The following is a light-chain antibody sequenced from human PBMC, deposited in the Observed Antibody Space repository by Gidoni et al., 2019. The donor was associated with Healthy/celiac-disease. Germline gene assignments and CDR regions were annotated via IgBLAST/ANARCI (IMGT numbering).Light chain of an antibody. CDR3: AAWDDSLNGLV. V-gene: IGLV1-44*01. Sequence: SGTPGQRVTISCSGSSSNIGSNTVNWYQQLPGTAPKLLIYSNKQRPAGVPDRFSGSKSGTSASLAISGLQSEDEADYYCAAWDDSLNGLVFGGGTKLTVL. J-gene: IGLJ2*01. CDR2: SNK. CDR1: SSNIGSNT.